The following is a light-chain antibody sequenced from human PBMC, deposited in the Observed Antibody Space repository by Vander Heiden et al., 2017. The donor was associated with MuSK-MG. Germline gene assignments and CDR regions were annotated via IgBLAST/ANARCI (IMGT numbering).Light chain of an antibody. CDR2: QDS. CDR1: KLEDNY. Sequence: SYELTPPPSVSVSPGPTASIPCAGRKLEDNYACWYKQKTGPSPVLVVYQDSKRPSGIPERFSGSNSGNTATLTIRGTQAMDDADYYCQAWDSSTGVFGGGTKLTVL. CDR3: QAWDSSTGV. V-gene: IGLV3-1*01. J-gene: IGLJ2*01.